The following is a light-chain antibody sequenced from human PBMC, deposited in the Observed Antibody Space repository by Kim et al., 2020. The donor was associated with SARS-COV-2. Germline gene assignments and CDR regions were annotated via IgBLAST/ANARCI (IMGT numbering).Light chain of an antibody. CDR1: QSVSSTH. CDR3: QQYGGSAT. V-gene: IGKV3-20*01. CDR2: AAS. J-gene: IGKJ4*01. Sequence: EIVLTQSPGTLSLSAGERATLSCRASQSVSSTHLAWYQQKPGQAPRLLIYAASSRATGIPDRFSGGGSGTDFTLTISRLEPEDFAVYYCQQYGGSATFGGGTKVDIK.